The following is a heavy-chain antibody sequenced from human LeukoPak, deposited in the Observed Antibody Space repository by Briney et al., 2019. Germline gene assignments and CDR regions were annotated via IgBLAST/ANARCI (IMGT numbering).Heavy chain of an antibody. J-gene: IGHJ4*02. CDR3: ARGWGNGYDLGGGDY. CDR1: GGSISSYY. CDR2: IYYSGST. Sequence: PSETLSLTCTVSGGSISSYYWSWIRQPPGKGLEWIGYIYYSGSTNYNPSLKSRVTISVDTSKNQFSLKLSSVTAADTVVYYCARGWGNGYDLGGGDYWGQGTLVTVSS. V-gene: IGHV4-59*01. D-gene: IGHD5-12*01.